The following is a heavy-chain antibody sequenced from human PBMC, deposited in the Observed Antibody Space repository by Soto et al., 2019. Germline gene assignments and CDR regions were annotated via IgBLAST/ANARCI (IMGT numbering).Heavy chain of an antibody. V-gene: IGHV1-3*01. CDR3: ARGASPLIDY. Sequence: ASVKVSCKASGYSFTAYYIHWVRQAPGQRLEWMGWINAGNGNTKYSQKFQGRVTIIRDTSASTAYMELSSLRSEDTAVYYCARGASPLIDYWGQGTLVTVS. D-gene: IGHD1-26*01. CDR1: GYSFTAYY. CDR2: INAGNGNT. J-gene: IGHJ4*02.